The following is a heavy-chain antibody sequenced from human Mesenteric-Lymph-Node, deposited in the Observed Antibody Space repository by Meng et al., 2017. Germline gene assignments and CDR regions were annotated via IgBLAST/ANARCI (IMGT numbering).Heavy chain of an antibody. CDR3: AVPPHYGMDV. Sequence: VKVSCKVSGYTLTELSMHWVRQARGQRLEWIGWIVVGSGNTNYAQKFQERVTITRDMSTSTAYMELSSLRSEDTAVYYCAVPPHYGMDVWGQGTTVTVSS. J-gene: IGHJ6*02. CDR2: IVVGSGNT. V-gene: IGHV1-58*02. CDR1: GYTLTELS.